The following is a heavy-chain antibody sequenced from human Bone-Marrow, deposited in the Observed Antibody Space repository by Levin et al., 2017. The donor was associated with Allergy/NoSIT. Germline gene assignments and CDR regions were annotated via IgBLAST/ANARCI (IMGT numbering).Heavy chain of an antibody. D-gene: IGHD1-1*01. V-gene: IGHV1-24*01. CDR2: FDPEDRET. Sequence: PGASVKVSCKVSGYSLTDLSMHWVRQAPGKGFEWMGGFDPEDRETIYARKFQGRVTMTEDTSTDTAYMELSSLRSEDTAVYYCAGLESNWDKFHFDFWGQGALVTVSS. CDR1: GYSLTDLS. CDR3: AGLESNWDKFHFDF. J-gene: IGHJ4*02.